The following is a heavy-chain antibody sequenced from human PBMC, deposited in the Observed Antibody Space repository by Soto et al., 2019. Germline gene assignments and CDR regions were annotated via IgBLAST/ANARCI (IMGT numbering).Heavy chain of an antibody. J-gene: IGHJ6*04. V-gene: IGHV5-51*01. CDR2: IYPGDSDT. D-gene: IGHD6-13*01. CDR3: ARMASAGKKYYGTDF. Sequence: GESLKISCKGSGYSFTSYWIGWVRQMPGKGLEWMGIIYPGDSDTRYSPSFQGQVTISADKSISTAYLKWSSLKASDTAMYYCARMASAGKKYYGTDFWGKGTTVTVSS. CDR1: GYSFTSYW.